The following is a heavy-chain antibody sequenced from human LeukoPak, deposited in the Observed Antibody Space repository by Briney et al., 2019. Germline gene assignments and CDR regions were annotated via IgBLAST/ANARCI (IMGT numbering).Heavy chain of an antibody. V-gene: IGHV1-2*02. CDR2: INPNSGGT. CDR1: GYTFTGYY. Sequence: ASVKVSCKASGYTFTGYYMHWVRQAPGQGLEWVGWINPNSGGTNYAQKFQGRVTMTRDTSISTAYMELSRLRSDDTAVYYCARAYYDSSGYYSEGDYWGQGTLVTVSS. CDR3: ARAYYDSSGYYSEGDY. D-gene: IGHD3-22*01. J-gene: IGHJ4*02.